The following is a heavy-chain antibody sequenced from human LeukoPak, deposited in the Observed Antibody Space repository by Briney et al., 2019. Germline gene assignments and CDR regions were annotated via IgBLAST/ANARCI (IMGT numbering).Heavy chain of an antibody. Sequence: GGSLRLSCAPSGFLFSSYGVYWGRQAPGKGLEWVAVIWHDGSAEFYADSVKGRFTISRDDSKNTVYLQMNSLRVEDTALYYCAKDSRGGWSGYFEFWGQGILVTVSS. V-gene: IGHV3-33*03. J-gene: IGHJ4*02. CDR2: IWHDGSAE. CDR3: AKDSRGGWSGYFEF. CDR1: GFLFSSYG. D-gene: IGHD2-2*03.